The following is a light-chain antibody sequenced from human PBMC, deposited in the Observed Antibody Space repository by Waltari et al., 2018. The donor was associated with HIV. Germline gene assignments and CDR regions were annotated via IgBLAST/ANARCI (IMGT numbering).Light chain of an antibody. Sequence: DIQMTQSPSSLSASVGDRVTITCQARQDISNYLNWYQQKPGKAPKLLIYDASNLETGVPSRFSGSGSGTDFTFTISSLQPEDIATYYCQQYDNLSMYTFGQGTKLEIK. V-gene: IGKV1-33*01. CDR1: QDISNY. CDR2: DAS. CDR3: QQYDNLSMYT. J-gene: IGKJ2*01.